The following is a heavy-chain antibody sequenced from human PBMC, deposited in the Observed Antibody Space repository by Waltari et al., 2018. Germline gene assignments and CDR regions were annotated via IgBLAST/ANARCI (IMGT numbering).Heavy chain of an antibody. D-gene: IGHD2-21*02. J-gene: IGHJ2*01. CDR2: IYASGTT. Sequence: QVQLQESGPGLVKPSETLSLPCSVSGGSISPFSWNGIRTPAGKGREWMGRIYASGTTNYSPSLNSRVTMSVDTSKNQFSLKLRYVTASDTAVYYCAREDHGDFHLRYFDVWGRGIPVTVSS. CDR1: GGSISPFS. CDR3: AREDHGDFHLRYFDV. V-gene: IGHV4-4*07.